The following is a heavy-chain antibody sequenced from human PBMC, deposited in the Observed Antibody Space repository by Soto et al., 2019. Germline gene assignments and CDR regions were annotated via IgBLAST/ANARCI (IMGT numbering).Heavy chain of an antibody. CDR2: IYTSGST. CDR1: GGSISSYY. D-gene: IGHD1-1*01. J-gene: IGHJ2*01. Sequence: SETLSLTCTVSGGSISSYYWSWIRQPAGKGLEWIGRIYTSGSTNYNPSLKSRVTMSVDTSKNQFSLKLSSVTAADTAVYYCARVMVQLERRYWYFDLWGRGTLVTISS. CDR3: ARVMVQLERRYWYFDL. V-gene: IGHV4-4*07.